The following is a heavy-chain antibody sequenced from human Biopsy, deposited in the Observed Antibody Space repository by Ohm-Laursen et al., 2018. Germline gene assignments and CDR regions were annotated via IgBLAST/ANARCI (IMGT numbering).Heavy chain of an antibody. CDR1: GGTFSNYA. Sequence: SSVKVSCKVSGGTFSNYAISWVRQAPGEGLEWMGGIIAVSGLVNYAPKFQGRVSIAADKSTTTAYMELSNLKSEDTAVYYCATPFQYYDSWGGYPPFDHWGQGTLVTVSS. V-gene: IGHV1-69*17. J-gene: IGHJ4*02. CDR2: IIAVSGLV. CDR3: ATPFQYYDSWGGYPPFDH. D-gene: IGHD3-3*01.